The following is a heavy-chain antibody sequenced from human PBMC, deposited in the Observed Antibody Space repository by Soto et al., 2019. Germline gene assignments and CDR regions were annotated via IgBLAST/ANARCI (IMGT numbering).Heavy chain of an antibody. CDR3: EKAPGWYSCFDS. J-gene: IGHJ4*02. Sequence: EVQLVESGAGLVQPGRSLTLSCAASGFTFGDYAMHWVRQPPGNALEWVSGVSWNSGSIGYVDSVKGRFSISRDNAKNTLYLRLNTLTAAYTALYYCEKAPGWYSCFDSCGQ. V-gene: IGHV3-9*01. CDR1: GFTFGDYA. D-gene: IGHD6-19*01. CDR2: VSWNSGSI.